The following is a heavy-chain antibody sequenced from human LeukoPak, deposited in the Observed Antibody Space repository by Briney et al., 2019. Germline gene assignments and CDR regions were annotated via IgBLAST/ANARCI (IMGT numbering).Heavy chain of an antibody. CDR1: GFTFSSYS. CDR3: ARVYSSSSGAFDI. Sequence: GGSLRLSCAASGFTFSSYSMNWVRQTPGKGLEWVSSISSSSSYIYYADSVKGRFTISRDNAKNSLYLQMNSLRAEDTAVYYCARVYSSSSGAFDIWGQGTMVTVSS. J-gene: IGHJ3*02. D-gene: IGHD6-6*01. CDR2: ISSSSSYI. V-gene: IGHV3-21*01.